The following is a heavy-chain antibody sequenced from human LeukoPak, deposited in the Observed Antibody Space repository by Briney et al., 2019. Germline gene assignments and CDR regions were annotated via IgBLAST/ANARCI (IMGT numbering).Heavy chain of an antibody. Sequence: PSETLSLTCSVSGASINSYYWNWIRQSPGKGLEWLGNIHYRGTTNYNPSLKSRVTLSLDSSKSQFALKVTSVTAADTAVYYCARLNILTGYAKMTLYYFDYWGQGTLVTVSS. D-gene: IGHD3-9*01. J-gene: IGHJ4*02. V-gene: IGHV4-59*13. CDR3: ARLNILTGYAKMTLYYFDY. CDR1: GASINSYY. CDR2: IHYRGTT.